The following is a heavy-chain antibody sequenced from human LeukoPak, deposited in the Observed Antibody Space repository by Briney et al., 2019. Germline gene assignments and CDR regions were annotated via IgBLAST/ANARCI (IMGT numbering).Heavy chain of an antibody. V-gene: IGHV3-30-3*01. CDR1: GFTFSSYA. CDR2: ISYDGSNK. Sequence: GRSLRLSCAASGFTFSSYAMHWVRQAPGKGLEWVAVISYDGSNKYYADSVKGRFTISKDNSKNTLYLQMNSLRAEDTAVYYCARDLDGMDVWGQGTLVTVSS. J-gene: IGHJ6*02. CDR3: ARDLDGMDV.